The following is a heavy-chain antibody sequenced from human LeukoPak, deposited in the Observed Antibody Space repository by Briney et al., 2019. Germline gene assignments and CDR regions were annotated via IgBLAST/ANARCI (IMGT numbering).Heavy chain of an antibody. V-gene: IGHV3-23*01. CDR2: IRATAGTT. J-gene: IGHJ4*02. D-gene: IGHD6-13*01. Sequence: PGGSLRLSCAASGFTLSSYAMTWVRQAPGKGLEWVSTIRATAGTTYYEDSVKGRFTISRDNSKNTQWLQMNSLRVEDTAVYYCTKGGYTTYFDYWGQGTLVTVSS. CDR1: GFTLSSYA. CDR3: TKGGYTTYFDY.